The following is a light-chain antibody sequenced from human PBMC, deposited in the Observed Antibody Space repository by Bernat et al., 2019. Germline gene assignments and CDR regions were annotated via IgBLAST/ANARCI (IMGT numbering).Light chain of an antibody. V-gene: IGLV2-14*03. J-gene: IGLJ3*02. CDR3: STYTSSGNLV. CDR2: DVS. CDR1: SSYAGGYNY. Sequence: QSALTQPASVSGSSRQSITISCTGTSSYAGGYNYVSWYQQHPGRAPKLMIYDVSHRPSGISNRFSGSKSGNTASLTSSGLLAEDEADYYCSTYTSSGNLVFGGGTRLPVL.